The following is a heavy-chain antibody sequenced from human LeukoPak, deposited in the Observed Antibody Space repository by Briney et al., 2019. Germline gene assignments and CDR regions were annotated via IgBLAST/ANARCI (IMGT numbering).Heavy chain of an antibody. Sequence: ASVKVSCKASGYTFTGYYMHWVRQAPGQGLEWMGWINPNSGGTNYAQKFQGRVTMTRDTSISTAYMELSRLRSDDTAVYYCARESSSDDYYYYYMDVWGKGTTVTVSS. CDR3: ARESSSDDYYYYYMDV. D-gene: IGHD6-6*01. V-gene: IGHV1-2*02. CDR2: INPNSGGT. CDR1: GYTFTGYY. J-gene: IGHJ6*03.